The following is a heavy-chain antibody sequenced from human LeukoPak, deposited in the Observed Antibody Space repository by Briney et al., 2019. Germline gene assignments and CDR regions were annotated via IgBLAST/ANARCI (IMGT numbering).Heavy chain of an antibody. Sequence: SETLSLTCTVSGGSISSGSYYWGWIRQPPGKGLEWIGSIYWSGTTYYNPSLKSRVTISADTSKNQFSLRLSSVTAADTAVYYCARLDYGTTLRDYWGQGTLVTVSS. D-gene: IGHD4-17*01. CDR3: ARLDYGTTLRDY. J-gene: IGHJ4*02. CDR2: IYWSGTT. CDR1: GGSISSGSYY. V-gene: IGHV4-39*01.